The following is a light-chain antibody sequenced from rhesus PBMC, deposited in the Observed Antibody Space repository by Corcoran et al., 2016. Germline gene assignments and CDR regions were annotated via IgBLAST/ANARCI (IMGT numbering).Light chain of an antibody. CDR2: KTS. Sequence: DIQMTQSPSSLSASVGDTVTITCRASQSISSWLAWSRQKPGEAPKLLIYKTSTLQSGVPSRFSGRGSGTEFNLTVSSLPSEDFAAVSCQKYGSSPLYSFGQGTKVEIK. CDR3: QKYGSSPLYS. CDR1: QSISSW. V-gene: IGKV1-22*01. J-gene: IGKJ2*01.